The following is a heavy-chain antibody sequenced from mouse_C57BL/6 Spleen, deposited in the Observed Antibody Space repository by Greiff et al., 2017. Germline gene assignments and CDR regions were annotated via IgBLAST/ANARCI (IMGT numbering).Heavy chain of an antibody. CDR3: ARSGYYGSSYAMDY. Sequence: VQLQQSGPELVKPGASVKISCKASGYTFTDYYMNWVKQSHGKSLEWIGDINPNNGGTSYNQKFKGKATLTVDKSSSTAYMELRSLTSEDSAVYYCARSGYYGSSYAMDYWGQGSSVTVSS. D-gene: IGHD1-1*01. J-gene: IGHJ4*01. V-gene: IGHV1-26*01. CDR2: INPNNGGT. CDR1: GYTFTDYY.